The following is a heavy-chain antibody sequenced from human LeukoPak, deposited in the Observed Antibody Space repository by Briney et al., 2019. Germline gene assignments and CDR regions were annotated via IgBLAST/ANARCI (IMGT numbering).Heavy chain of an antibody. CDR3: ARASRIAAAGTFDY. CDR1: GFTFSSYW. Sequence: GGSLRLSCAASGFTFSSYWMHWVRQAPGKGLEWVSVISSGGSSYYADSVKGRFTVSRDNSKNTLYLQMNSLRADDTAVYYCARASRIAAAGTFDYWGQGTLVTVSS. J-gene: IGHJ4*02. CDR2: ISSGGSS. D-gene: IGHD6-13*01. V-gene: IGHV3-53*01.